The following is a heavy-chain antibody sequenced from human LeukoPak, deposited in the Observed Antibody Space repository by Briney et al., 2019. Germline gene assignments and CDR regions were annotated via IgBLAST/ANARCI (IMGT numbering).Heavy chain of an antibody. CDR3: ATGHFYGSGTTPARWFDP. CDR2: FDPEDDET. CDR1: GYTLTRIS. D-gene: IGHD3-10*01. Sequence: ASVKVSCKVSGYTLTRISMHWVRQAPGKGLEWVGGFDPEDDETIYAQKFQGRVTMTEDTSTDTAYMELSSLRSEDTAVYYCATGHFYGSGTTPARWFDPWGQGTLVTVSS. V-gene: IGHV1-24*01. J-gene: IGHJ5*02.